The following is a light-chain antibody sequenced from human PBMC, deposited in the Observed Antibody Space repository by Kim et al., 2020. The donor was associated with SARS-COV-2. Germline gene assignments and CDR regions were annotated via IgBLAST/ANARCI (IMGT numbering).Light chain of an antibody. CDR1: SSDVGAYNY. CDR3: SSYTSDTTLV. V-gene: IGLV2-14*03. Sequence: QSALTQPASVSGSPGQSITISCTGTSSDVGAYNYVSWYQQPPGKAPKHMIYDVSYRPSGVSNRFSGSKSGNTVSLTISRLQAEDEADYYCSSYTSDTTLVFGTGTKVTVL. CDR2: DVS. J-gene: IGLJ1*01.